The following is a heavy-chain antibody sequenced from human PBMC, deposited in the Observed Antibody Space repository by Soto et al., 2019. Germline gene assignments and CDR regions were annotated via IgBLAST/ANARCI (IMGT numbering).Heavy chain of an antibody. D-gene: IGHD7-27*01. V-gene: IGHV1-8*01. CDR3: ARGPPNWGFDL. Sequence: QVQLVKSGAEVKKPGASVKVSCKASGYTFTNYDINWVRQATGQGLEWIGWMSPKTGNTGYAQNFQGRVTMTRNPSISTAYMELSSLTSEDTAVYYCARGPPNWGFDLWGQGTLVPVSS. CDR1: GYTFTNYD. CDR2: MSPKTGNT. J-gene: IGHJ4*02.